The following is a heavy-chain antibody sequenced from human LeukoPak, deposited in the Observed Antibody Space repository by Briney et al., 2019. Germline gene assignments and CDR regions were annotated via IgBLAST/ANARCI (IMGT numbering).Heavy chain of an antibody. V-gene: IGHV1-18*01. CDR1: GYTFTSYG. Sequence: ASVKVSCKASGYTFTSYGINWVGQAPGQGLEWMGWISVYNGNTNYAQRLQGRVTMTTDTSTSTAYMELRSLRSDDTAVYYCARDYYDILSGYFDYWGQGTLVTVSS. D-gene: IGHD3-9*01. CDR2: ISVYNGNT. CDR3: ARDYYDILSGYFDY. J-gene: IGHJ4*02.